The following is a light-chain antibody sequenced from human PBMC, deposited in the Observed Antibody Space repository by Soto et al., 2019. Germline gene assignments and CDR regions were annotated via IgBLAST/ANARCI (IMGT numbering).Light chain of an antibody. CDR2: EVS. CDR1: KSDIGSYNF. CDR3: SAYAGRNNVL. Sequence: QPVLTQPPSASGSPGQAVTISCTGTKSDIGSYNFVSWYQQHPGKAPKLIISEVSKRPSGVPERFSGSKSGNKASLTVSGLQAEDEADYYCSAYAGRNNVLCGGGTKVTVL. J-gene: IGLJ2*01. V-gene: IGLV2-8*01.